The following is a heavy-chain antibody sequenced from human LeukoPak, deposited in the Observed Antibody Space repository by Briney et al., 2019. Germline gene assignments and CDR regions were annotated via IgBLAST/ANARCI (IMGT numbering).Heavy chain of an antibody. V-gene: IGHV1-18*01. J-gene: IGHJ4*02. CDR1: GYTFTSYG. D-gene: IGHD6-19*01. CDR2: ISAYNGNT. Sequence: ASVKVSCKASGYTFTSYGISWVRQAPGQGLEWMGWISAYNGNTNYAQKLQGRVTMTTDTSTSTAYMELRSLRSDDTAVYYCARGSRSLQWLVPTDYWGQGTLVTVSS. CDR3: ARGSRSLQWLVPTDY.